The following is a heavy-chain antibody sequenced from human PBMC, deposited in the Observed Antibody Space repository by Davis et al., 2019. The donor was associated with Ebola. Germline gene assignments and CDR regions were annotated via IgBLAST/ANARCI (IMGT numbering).Heavy chain of an antibody. J-gene: IGHJ4*02. CDR3: ARDRWIQLWLKDY. Sequence: ASVKVSCKASRNTFTTYYMHWVRQAPGQGLEWMGIINPSGGSTTYAQKFQGRVTMTRDTSTSTVYMGLSSLRSDDTAVYYCARDRWIQLWLKDYWGQGTLVTVSS. CDR1: RNTFTTYY. V-gene: IGHV1-46*01. CDR2: INPSGGST. D-gene: IGHD5-18*01.